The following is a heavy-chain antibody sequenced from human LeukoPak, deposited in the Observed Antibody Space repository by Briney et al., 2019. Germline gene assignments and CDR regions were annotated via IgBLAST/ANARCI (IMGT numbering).Heavy chain of an antibody. V-gene: IGHV3-48*02. Sequence: RGSLRLSCAASGFTFSSYSMNWVRQAPGKGLEWVSYISSSSSTIYCADSVKGRFTISRDNAKNSLYLQMNSLRDEDTAVYYCARGSYYYDSSGYPGRGYWGQGTLVTVSS. J-gene: IGHJ4*02. D-gene: IGHD3-22*01. CDR2: ISSSSSTI. CDR3: ARGSYYYDSSGYPGRGY. CDR1: GFTFSSYS.